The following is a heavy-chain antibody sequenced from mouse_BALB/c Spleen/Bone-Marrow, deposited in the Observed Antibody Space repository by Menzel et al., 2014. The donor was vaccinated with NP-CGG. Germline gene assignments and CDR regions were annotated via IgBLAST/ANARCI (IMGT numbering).Heavy chain of an antibody. V-gene: IGHV1-7*01. J-gene: IGHJ3*01. CDR3: ARYGGRSYDGFAY. CDR1: GYTFTIYW. D-gene: IGHD2-12*01. CDR2: INPSTGYT. Sequence: VQLQQSGAELAKPGASVKMSCKASGYTFTIYWMHWVKQRPGQGLEWIGYINPSTGYTEYNQKFKDKATLTADKSFSTAYMQLSSLTSEDSAVYYCARYGGRSYDGFAYWGQGTLVTVSA.